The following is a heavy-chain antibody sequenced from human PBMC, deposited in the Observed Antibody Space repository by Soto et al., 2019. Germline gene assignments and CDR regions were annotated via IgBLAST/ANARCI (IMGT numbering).Heavy chain of an antibody. V-gene: IGHV4-59*01. CDR1: GGSISSYY. CDR3: ARIEDYYYYMDV. Sequence: SETLSLTCTVSGGSISSYYWSWIRQPPGKGLEWIGYIYYSGSTNYNPSLKSRVTISVDTSKNQFSLKLSSVTAADTAAYYCARIEDYYYYMDVRGKGTTVTVSS. J-gene: IGHJ6*03. CDR2: IYYSGST.